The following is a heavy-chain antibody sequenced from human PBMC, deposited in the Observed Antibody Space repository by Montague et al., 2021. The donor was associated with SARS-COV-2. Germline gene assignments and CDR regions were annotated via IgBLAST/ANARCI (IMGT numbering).Heavy chain of an antibody. CDR3: ARAYWIVLYLLDY. V-gene: IGHV3-74*01. CDR2: INYAGSNI. D-gene: IGHD2-21*01. CDR1: GFTFSSYC. J-gene: IGHJ4*02. Sequence: SLRLSCAASGFTFSSYCMYWVRQAPGKGLDWVSCINYAGSNIYSADSVKGRFIISRDNAKNTLYLQMNSLRAEDTAVYYCARAYWIVLYLLDYWGQGTLVTVSS.